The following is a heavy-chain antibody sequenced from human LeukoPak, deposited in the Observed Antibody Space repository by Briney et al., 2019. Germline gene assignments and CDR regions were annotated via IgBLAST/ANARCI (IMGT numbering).Heavy chain of an antibody. V-gene: IGHV4-39*01. D-gene: IGHD3-22*01. CDR3: ARSLDYYDSSGLMDY. Sequence: SETLSLTCTVSGGSISSSSYYWGWLRQPPGKGLQWIGSIYYSGSTYYNPSLKSRVTISVDTSKNQFSLKLSSVTAADTAVYYCARSLDYYDSSGLMDYWGQGTLVTVSS. J-gene: IGHJ4*02. CDR2: IYYSGST. CDR1: GGSISSSSYY.